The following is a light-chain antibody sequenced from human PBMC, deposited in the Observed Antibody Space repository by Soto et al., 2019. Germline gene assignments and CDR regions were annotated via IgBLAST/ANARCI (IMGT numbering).Light chain of an antibody. J-gene: IGKJ4*01. V-gene: IGKV1-39*01. CDR3: PARCRTC. CDR1: QSMSSY. Sequence: DVQMTQSPSSLSASVGDRVTITCGASQSMSSYLNGYQQRPGKAPKLLIFPSSTLQSGAPSRFIPIVPGPGCAVTFFFLYPEDFATFSWPARCRTCFGGGTKAAIK. CDR2: PSS.